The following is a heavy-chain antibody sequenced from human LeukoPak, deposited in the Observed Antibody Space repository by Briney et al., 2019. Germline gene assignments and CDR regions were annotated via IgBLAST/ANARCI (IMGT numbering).Heavy chain of an antibody. CDR1: GASISNGDFY. Sequence: KPSETLSLTCTVSGASISNGDFYWTWIRQPLGKGLEWIGYLHYSGYTYHNPSLKSRITTSIDTSKNQFSLKLSSVTAADTAVYYCARDFLYDTSGYDAFDIWGPGTMVTVSS. CDR2: LHYSGYT. V-gene: IGHV4-30-4*01. CDR3: ARDFLYDTSGYDAFDI. D-gene: IGHD3-22*01. J-gene: IGHJ3*02.